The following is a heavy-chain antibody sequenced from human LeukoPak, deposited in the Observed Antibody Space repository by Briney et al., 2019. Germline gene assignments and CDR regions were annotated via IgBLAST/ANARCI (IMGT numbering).Heavy chain of an antibody. D-gene: IGHD6-13*01. CDR2: IIPIFGTA. Sequence: SVKVSCKVSGYTLTELSMHWVRQAPGQGLEWMGGIIPIFGTANYAQKFQGRVTITADESTSTAYMELSSLRSEDTAVYYCARDKLSSAAALGYWGQGTLVTVSS. V-gene: IGHV1-69*13. J-gene: IGHJ4*02. CDR1: GYTLTELS. CDR3: ARDKLSSAAALGY.